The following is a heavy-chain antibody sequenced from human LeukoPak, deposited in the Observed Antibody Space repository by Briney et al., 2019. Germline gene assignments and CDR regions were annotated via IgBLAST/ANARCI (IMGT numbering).Heavy chain of an antibody. CDR3: VRDRGTYRLIDY. CDR1: AFSLSAYN. Sequence: GGSLRLSCAASAFSLSAYNMNWVRQAPAKGLEGVSSISYTGTYIYYADSAKGRFTISRGNAQNSLYLQMNSRRAGETAIDFCVRDRGTYRLIDYWGQGTLVTVSS. J-gene: IGHJ4*02. CDR2: ISYTGTYI. V-gene: IGHV3-21*04. D-gene: IGHD1-26*01.